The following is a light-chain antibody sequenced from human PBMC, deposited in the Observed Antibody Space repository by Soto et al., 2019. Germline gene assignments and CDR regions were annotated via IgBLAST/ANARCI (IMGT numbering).Light chain of an antibody. Sequence: QSALTQPASVSGSPGQSITISCTGTSSDVGAYNFVSWYQQHTGKVPKLMIFDVSSRPSGVSDRFSGSKSGNTASLTISGLQAEDEGDYYCISYTSSSTHVFGSGTKLTVL. J-gene: IGLJ1*01. CDR1: SSDVGAYNF. CDR3: ISYTSSSTHV. CDR2: DVS. V-gene: IGLV2-14*03.